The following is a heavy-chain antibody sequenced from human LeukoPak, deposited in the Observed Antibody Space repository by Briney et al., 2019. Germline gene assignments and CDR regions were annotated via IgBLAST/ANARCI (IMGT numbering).Heavy chain of an antibody. CDR3: ASTRSSSWFDP. CDR2: IIPILGIA. Sequence: GSSVKVSCKASGGTFSSYTISWVRQAPGQGLEWMGRIIPILGIANYAQKFQGRVTITADKSTSTAYMELSSPRSEDTAVYYCASTRSSSWFDPWGQGTLVTVSS. D-gene: IGHD2-2*01. CDR1: GGTFSSYT. V-gene: IGHV1-69*02. J-gene: IGHJ5*02.